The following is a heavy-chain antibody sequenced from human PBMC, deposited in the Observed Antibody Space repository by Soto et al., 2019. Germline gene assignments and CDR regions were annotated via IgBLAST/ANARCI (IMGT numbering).Heavy chain of an antibody. D-gene: IGHD4-17*01. V-gene: IGHV3-23*01. CDR1: GFTFSNYA. Sequence: QLLESGGGLVQPGGSLRLSCAASGFTFSNYAMYWVRLAPGKGLEWVSTIVSSGGGTYYAGSVKGRFTISGDNSKSTLYLQMNSVGAEDTAVYFCASTVPGGYGDPSAFDYWGQGTLVAVSS. CDR3: ASTVPGGYGDPSAFDY. J-gene: IGHJ4*02. CDR2: IVSSGGGT.